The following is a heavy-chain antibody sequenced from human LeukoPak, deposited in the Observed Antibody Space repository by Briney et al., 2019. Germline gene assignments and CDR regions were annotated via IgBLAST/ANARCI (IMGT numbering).Heavy chain of an antibody. V-gene: IGHV1-8*01. D-gene: IGHD6-6*01. J-gene: IGHJ5*02. CDR1: GYTFTNYD. Sequence: ASVKVSCKASGYTFTNYDINWVRHATGQGLECMGWMNPKSDNTGYAQKFQGRVTMTRNTSISTAYMELSSLRSEDTALYYCARRIAARRGIRDWFDPWGQGSLVTVS. CDR3: ARRIAARRGIRDWFDP. CDR2: MNPKSDNT.